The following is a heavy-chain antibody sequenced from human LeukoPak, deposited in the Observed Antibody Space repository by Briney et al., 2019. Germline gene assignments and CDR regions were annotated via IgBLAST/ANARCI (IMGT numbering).Heavy chain of an antibody. J-gene: IGHJ4*02. V-gene: IGHV3-15*01. CDR2: IKSKTDGGTT. D-gene: IGHD3-10*01. Sequence: GGSLRLSCAASGFTFSSYSMNWVRQAPGKGLEWVGRIKSKTDGGTTDYAAPVKGRFTISRDDSKNTLYLQMNSLKTEDTAVYYCTTEDGSGSYYNGYYFDYWGQGTLVTVSS. CDR1: GFTFSSYS. CDR3: TTEDGSGSYYNGYYFDY.